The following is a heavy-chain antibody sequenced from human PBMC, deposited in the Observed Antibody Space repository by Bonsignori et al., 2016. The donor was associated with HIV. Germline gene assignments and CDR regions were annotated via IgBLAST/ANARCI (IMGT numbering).Heavy chain of an antibody. CDR3: ARDAPNFGNAVDY. Sequence: GGSLRLSCAASGFTFSREWMHWVRQAPGEGLVWVSYINTDGSATNYADSVKGRFTISRDNSKNTLFLQMNNLRSEDSAVYYCARDAPNFGNAVDYWGQGTLVTVSS. J-gene: IGHJ4*02. V-gene: IGHV3-74*01. CDR2: INTDGSAT. CDR1: GFTFSREW. D-gene: IGHD1-1*01.